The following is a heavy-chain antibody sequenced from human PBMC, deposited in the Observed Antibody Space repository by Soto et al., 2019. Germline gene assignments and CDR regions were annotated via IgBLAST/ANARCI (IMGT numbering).Heavy chain of an antibody. Sequence: GGPLRLSCAVSGFTFGSVAMSWVRKSKGKGLEWVSAITDTGGDTYHADSVKGRFTISRDNTKNTLYLQMNSLKVEDTAVYYCAKGSASSRPYYFDCWGQGTLVPVSS. V-gene: IGHV3-23*01. CDR1: GFTFGSVA. J-gene: IGHJ4*02. CDR3: AKGSASSRPYYFDC. D-gene: IGHD2-2*01. CDR2: ITDTGGDT.